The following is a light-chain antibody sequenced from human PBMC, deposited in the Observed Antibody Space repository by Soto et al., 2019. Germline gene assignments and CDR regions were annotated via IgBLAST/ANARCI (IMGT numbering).Light chain of an antibody. Sequence: EIVMTQSPATLSVSPGERATLSGSASQSVSSNLAWYQQNPGHAPRLLSYGASTRATGIPTRFSGSGSGTALRLTISSVQAEDVGVYYCQPSNNGPQFGQGTKVEIK. J-gene: IGKJ1*01. CDR3: QPSNNGPQ. V-gene: IGKV3-15*01. CDR2: GAS. CDR1: QSVSSN.